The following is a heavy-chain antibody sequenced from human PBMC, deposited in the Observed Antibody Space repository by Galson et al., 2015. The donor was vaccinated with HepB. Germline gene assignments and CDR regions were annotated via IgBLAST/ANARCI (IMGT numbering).Heavy chain of an antibody. CDR1: GGTFSSYA. CDR3: ARADYHGSEKDS. CDR2: IIPTFGTA. J-gene: IGHJ4*02. Sequence: SVKVSCKASGGTFSSYAISWVRQAPGQGLEWMGGIIPTFGTADYAQKFQGRVTITADESTSTAYMELNSLRSEDTAFYYCARADYHGSEKDSWGQGTLVTVSS. D-gene: IGHD3-10*01. V-gene: IGHV1-69*13.